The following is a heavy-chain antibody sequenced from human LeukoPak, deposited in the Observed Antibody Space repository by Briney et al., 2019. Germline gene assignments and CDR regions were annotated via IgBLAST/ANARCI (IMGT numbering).Heavy chain of an antibody. CDR3: ARDYVWGSYRYFDY. CDR2: IKRDGSEK. CDR1: GFTFSSYW. J-gene: IGHJ4*02. Sequence: PGGSLRLSCAASGFTFSSYWMTWVRQAPGKGLEWVANIKRDGSEKHYVDSVKGRFTISRDNAKNSLYLQMNSLRAEDTAVYYCARDYVWGSYRYFDYWGQGTLVTVSS. V-gene: IGHV3-7*01. D-gene: IGHD3-16*02.